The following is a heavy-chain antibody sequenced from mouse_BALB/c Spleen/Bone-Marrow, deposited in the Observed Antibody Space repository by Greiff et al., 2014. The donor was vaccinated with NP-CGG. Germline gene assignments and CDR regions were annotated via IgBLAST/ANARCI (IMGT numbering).Heavy chain of an antibody. CDR1: GYTFTSYW. J-gene: IGHJ3*01. Sequence: VQLQQSGTVLARPGASVKMSCKASGYTFTSYWMHWVKQRPGQGLEWIGAIYPGNSDTSYNQKFKGKAKLTAVTSTSTAYMELSSLTNEDSAVYYCTREDYYGSWFAYWGQGTLVTVSA. CDR2: IYPGNSDT. V-gene: IGHV1-5*01. CDR3: TREDYYGSWFAY. D-gene: IGHD1-2*01.